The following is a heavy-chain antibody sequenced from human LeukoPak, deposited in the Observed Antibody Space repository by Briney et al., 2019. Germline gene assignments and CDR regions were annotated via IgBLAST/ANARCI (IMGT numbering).Heavy chain of an antibody. J-gene: IGHJ6*02. CDR1: GGSISSGGYY. CDR3: ARDCYYGSGSLGMDV. CDR2: IYHSGST. Sequence: SETLSLTCTVSGGSISSGGYYWSWIRQPPGKGLEWIGYIYHSGSTYYNPSLKSRVTISVDRSKNQFSLELSSVTAADTAVYYCARDCYYGSGSLGMDVWGQGTTVTVSS. V-gene: IGHV4-30-2*01. D-gene: IGHD3-10*01.